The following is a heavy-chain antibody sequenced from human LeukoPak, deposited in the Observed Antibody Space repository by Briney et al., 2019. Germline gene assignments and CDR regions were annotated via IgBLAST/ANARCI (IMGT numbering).Heavy chain of an antibody. Sequence: PGGSLRLSCAASGFTFSSYSMVWVRQAPGKGLEWVSVIYSGGSTYYADSVKGRFTISRDNSKNTLYLQMNSLRAEDTAVYYCARDGFYYDSSGPFDYWGQGTLVTVSS. CDR2: IYSGGST. CDR3: ARDGFYYDSSGPFDY. V-gene: IGHV3-53*01. D-gene: IGHD3-22*01. J-gene: IGHJ4*02. CDR1: GFTFSSYS.